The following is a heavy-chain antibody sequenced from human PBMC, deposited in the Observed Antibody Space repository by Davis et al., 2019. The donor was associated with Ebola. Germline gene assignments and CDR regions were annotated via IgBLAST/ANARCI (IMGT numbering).Heavy chain of an antibody. CDR1: GGSISSYY. D-gene: IGHD3-3*01. CDR3: AKSGLSFGVVKYHYGMDV. Sequence: SETLSLTCTVSGGSISSYYWSWIRQPPGKGLEWIGYIYYSESSNYNPSLKSRVTISVDTSKNQFSLKLSSVTAADTAVYYCAKSGLSFGVVKYHYGMDVWGKGTTVTVSS. J-gene: IGHJ6*04. CDR2: IYYSESS. V-gene: IGHV4-59*08.